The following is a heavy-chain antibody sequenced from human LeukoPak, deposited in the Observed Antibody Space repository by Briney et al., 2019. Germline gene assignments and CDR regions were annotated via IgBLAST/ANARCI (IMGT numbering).Heavy chain of an antibody. CDR2: INLNSGGT. Sequence: GASVKLSCKASGYGFTGSYLHWMWMRPGPGQGRMGLINLNSGGTNYERKFQSSGTMTRDASISTAYMELSRLRADDTAVYYCARDPREEVKDLVEFPALGLYYYYGMDVWGQGTTVTVSS. J-gene: IGHJ6*02. D-gene: IGHD3-16*01. CDR1: GYGFTGSY. CDR3: ARDPREEVKDLVEFPALGLYYYYGMDV. V-gene: IGHV1-2*02.